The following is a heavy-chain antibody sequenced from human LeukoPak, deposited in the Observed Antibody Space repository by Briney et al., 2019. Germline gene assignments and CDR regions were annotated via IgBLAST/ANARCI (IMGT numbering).Heavy chain of an antibody. CDR2: ISSEGSST. D-gene: IGHD6-13*01. V-gene: IGHV3-74*01. Sequence: PGVSLRLSCAASGFIFSSHWMHWVRQAPGKGLVWVSRISSEGSSTSYADSEKGRFTMSRDNAKNTLYLQMNSLRAEDTAVYYCARVSRFPGIASDYWGQGTLVTVSS. CDR3: ARVSRFPGIASDY. J-gene: IGHJ4*02. CDR1: GFIFSSHW.